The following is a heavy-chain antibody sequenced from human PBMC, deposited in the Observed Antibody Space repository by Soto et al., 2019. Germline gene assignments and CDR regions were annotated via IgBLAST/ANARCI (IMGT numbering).Heavy chain of an antibody. J-gene: IGHJ6*02. V-gene: IGHV4-34*01. D-gene: IGHD6-13*01. CDR3: ARSRRGSSWSSYHHYRLAV. CDR1: GGSFSGYY. Sequence: SETLSLTCAVSGGSFSGYYWAWIRQPPGKGLEWIGQISYSGSTNYNPSLKSRVTISVDTSKNQFSLKLSSVTAADTAVYYCARSRRGSSWSSYHHYRLAVWGQGTTVTVSS. CDR2: ISYSGST.